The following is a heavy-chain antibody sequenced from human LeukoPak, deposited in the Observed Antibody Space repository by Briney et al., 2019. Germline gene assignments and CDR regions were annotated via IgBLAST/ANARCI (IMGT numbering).Heavy chain of an antibody. J-gene: IGHJ4*02. CDR1: GGSISRSPYY. D-gene: IGHD6-6*01. CDR2: IYHSGST. Sequence: SETLSLTCNVSGGSISRSPYYWGWIRQPPGKGLEWIGTIYHSGSTYYNPSLKSRLTISVDTSKNQFSLKLTSVTVADTAVYYCASYSSSFVYWGQGTLVTVSP. CDR3: ASYSSSFVY. V-gene: IGHV4-39*01.